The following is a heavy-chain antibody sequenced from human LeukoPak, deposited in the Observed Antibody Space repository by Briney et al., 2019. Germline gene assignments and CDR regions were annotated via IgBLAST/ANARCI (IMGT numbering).Heavy chain of an antibody. CDR2: IIPILGIA. CDR1: GGTFSSYA. CDR3: ARTRIAVANWFDP. J-gene: IGHJ5*02. Sequence: GASVKVSCKASGGTFSSYAISWVRQAPGQGLEWMGRIIPILGIANYAQKFQGRVTITADKSTSTAYMELSSLRSEDTAVYYCARTRIAVANWFDPWGQGTLVTVSS. V-gene: IGHV1-69*04. D-gene: IGHD6-19*01.